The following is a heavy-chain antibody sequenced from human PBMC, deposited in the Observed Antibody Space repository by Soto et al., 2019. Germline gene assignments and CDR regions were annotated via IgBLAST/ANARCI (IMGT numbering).Heavy chain of an antibody. CDR3: ARGPITMIGYYFDY. D-gene: IGHD3-10*02. CDR1: GYTFTSYD. Sequence: GASVKVSCKASGYTFTSYDINWVRLATGQGLEWMGWMNPNSGNTAYAQKFQGRVTITRDTSASTAYMELSSLRSEDTAVYYCARGPITMIGYYFDYWGQGTLVTVSS. V-gene: IGHV1-8*01. J-gene: IGHJ4*02. CDR2: MNPNSGNT.